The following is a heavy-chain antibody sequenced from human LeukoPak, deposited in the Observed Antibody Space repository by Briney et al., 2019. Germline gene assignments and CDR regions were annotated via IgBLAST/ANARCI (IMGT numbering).Heavy chain of an antibody. V-gene: IGHV4-59*08. D-gene: IGHD5-24*01. CDR2: IYYSGST. CDR1: GGXMSSYY. Sequence: SETLSLTCTVSGGXMSSYYCSWIRQPPGKGREWLGYIYYSGSTKYNPSLKSRVTISVDTSKNQFSLKLSSVTAADTAVYYCARGARAGYNLEPFDYWGQGTLVTVSS. J-gene: IGHJ4*02. CDR3: ARGARAGYNLEPFDY.